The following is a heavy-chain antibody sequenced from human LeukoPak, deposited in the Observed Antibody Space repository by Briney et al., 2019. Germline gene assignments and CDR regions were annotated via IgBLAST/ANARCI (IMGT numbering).Heavy chain of an antibody. Sequence: PGGSLRLSCAASGFTFSTFGMTWVRQAPGKGLEWVSSIPRNGGSTYYADSVKGRFTISRDNSKNTLYVQMNSLRVDDTAVYYCAKAPRFGDHAAEYFYYYMDVWGKGTTVTVSS. V-gene: IGHV3-23*01. CDR1: GFTFSTFG. CDR3: AKAPRFGDHAAEYFYYYMDV. J-gene: IGHJ6*03. CDR2: IPRNGGST. D-gene: IGHD3-16*01.